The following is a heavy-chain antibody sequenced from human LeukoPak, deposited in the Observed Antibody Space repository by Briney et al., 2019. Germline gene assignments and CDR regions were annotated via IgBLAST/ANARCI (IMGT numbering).Heavy chain of an antibody. CDR2: ISGSGSPM. D-gene: IGHD2-2*01. J-gene: IGHJ3*02. CDR1: GFTFSDYY. Sequence: PGGSLRLSCAASGFTFSDYYMSWIRQTPGKGLEWLSYISGSGSPMFYADSVKGRFTISRDNAKNSLYLQMNSLRAEDMALYYCAKGAPPDCSSTSCYSAFDIWGQGTMVTVSS. CDR3: AKGAPPDCSSTSCYSAFDI. V-gene: IGHV3-11*01.